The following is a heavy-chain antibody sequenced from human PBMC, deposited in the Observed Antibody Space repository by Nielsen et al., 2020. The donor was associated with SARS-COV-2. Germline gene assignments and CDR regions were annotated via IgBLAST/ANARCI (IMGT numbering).Heavy chain of an antibody. J-gene: IGHJ4*02. CDR2: IGSSGSLI. V-gene: IGHV3-48*03. CDR1: GFSFSTYE. CDR3: ARDSGYESYFDY. D-gene: IGHD5-12*01. Sequence: GGSLRLSCAASGFSFSTYEMDWVRQTPGKGLEWVSYIGSSGSLIYYADSVKGRFTISRDNAKNSLYLQMNSLRAEDTAVYYCARDSGYESYFDYWGQGTLVTVSS.